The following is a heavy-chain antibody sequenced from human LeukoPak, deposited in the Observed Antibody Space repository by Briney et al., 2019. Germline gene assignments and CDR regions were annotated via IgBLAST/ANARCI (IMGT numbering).Heavy chain of an antibody. CDR3: ARSRREGAFDI. V-gene: IGHV1-2*02. J-gene: IGHJ3*02. CDR2: INPNSGGT. Sequence: ASVKVSCKASGYTFTGYYMHWVRQAPGQGLEWMGWINPNSGGTNYAQEFQGRVTMTRDTSISTAYMELSRLRSDDTAVYYCARSRREGAFDIWGQGTMVTVSS. CDR1: GYTFTGYY.